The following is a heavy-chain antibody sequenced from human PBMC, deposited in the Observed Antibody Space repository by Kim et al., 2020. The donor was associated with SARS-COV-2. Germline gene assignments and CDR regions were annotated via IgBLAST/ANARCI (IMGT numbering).Heavy chain of an antibody. Sequence: NPSLKSRVTISVDTSKNQFSLKLSSVTAADTAVYYCASRYYYDSSGYSTYWGQGTLVTVSS. J-gene: IGHJ4*02. V-gene: IGHV4-34*01. D-gene: IGHD3-22*01. CDR3: ASRYYYDSSGYSTY.